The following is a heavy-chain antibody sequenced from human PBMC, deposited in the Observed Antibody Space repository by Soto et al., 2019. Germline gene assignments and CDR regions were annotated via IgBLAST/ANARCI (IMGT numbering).Heavy chain of an antibody. J-gene: IGHJ5*02. D-gene: IGHD3-22*01. CDR3: ARLPYYSDQ. CDR1: GFTFSSHP. Sequence: EVQLVESGGGLVQPGGSLRLSCAASGFTFSSHPMNWVRQAPGKGLEWISYISTGSSNIFYADSVKGRFTISRDNAMNSLYLRMASRRAEDTAVYYCARLPYYSDQWRQGTLVTVSS. CDR2: ISTGSSNI. V-gene: IGHV3-48*01.